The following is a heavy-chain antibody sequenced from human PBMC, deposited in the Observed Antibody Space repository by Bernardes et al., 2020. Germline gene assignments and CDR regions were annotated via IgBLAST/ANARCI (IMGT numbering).Heavy chain of an antibody. Sequence: ASVKVSCKASGYTFTSYDIRWVRQALGQGLEGVGWIIPYNGNTHDEQKLQGRVTMTTYTSTSTAYMEHRSLRSDDTAVYDCAVELTVAVVDYWGQGTLVTVS. J-gene: IGHJ4*02. CDR1: GYTFTSYD. CDR2: IIPYNGNT. D-gene: IGHD6-19*01. V-gene: IGHV1-18*01. CDR3: AVELTVAVVDY.